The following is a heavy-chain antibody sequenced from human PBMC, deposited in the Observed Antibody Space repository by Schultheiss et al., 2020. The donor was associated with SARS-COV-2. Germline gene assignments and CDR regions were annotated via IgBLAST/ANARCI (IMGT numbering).Heavy chain of an antibody. CDR2: INHSGST. V-gene: IGHV4-34*01. CDR3: ARGGGSGSPYNWFDP. CDR1: GGSFSGYY. J-gene: IGHJ5*02. Sequence: SETLSLTCAVYGGSFSGYYWSWIRQPPGKGLEWIGEINHSGSTNYNPSLKSRVTISVDTSKNQFSLKLSSVTAADTAVYYCARGGGSGSPYNWFDPWGQGTLVTVSS. D-gene: IGHD3-10*01.